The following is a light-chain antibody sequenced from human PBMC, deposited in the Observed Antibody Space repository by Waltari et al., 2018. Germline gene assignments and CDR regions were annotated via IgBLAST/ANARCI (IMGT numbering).Light chain of an antibody. CDR2: VNSDGSH. Sequence: QLVLTQSPSASASLGASVKLTCTLSSGHITNVLAWHQKRPEKGPRFLMKVNSDGSHNKGDEIPDRFSGSSSGAERYLTISSLQSEDEADYYCQTGGHGTWVFGGGTKLTVL. CDR1: SGHITNV. CDR3: QTGGHGTWV. J-gene: IGLJ3*02. V-gene: IGLV4-69*01.